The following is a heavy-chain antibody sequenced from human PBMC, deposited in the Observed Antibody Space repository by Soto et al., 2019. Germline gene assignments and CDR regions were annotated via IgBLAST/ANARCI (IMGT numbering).Heavy chain of an antibody. J-gene: IGHJ6*04. V-gene: IGHV1-8*01. CDR2: MNPNSGNT. D-gene: IGHD3-10*01. CDR1: GYTFTSYD. CDR3: AILYGSGSFYYGMDV. Sequence: ASVKVSCKASGYTFTSYDINWVRQATGQGLEWMGWMNPNSGNTGYAQKFQGRVTMTRNTSISTAYMELSSLRSEDTAVYYCAILYGSGSFYYGMDVWGKGTTVTVSS.